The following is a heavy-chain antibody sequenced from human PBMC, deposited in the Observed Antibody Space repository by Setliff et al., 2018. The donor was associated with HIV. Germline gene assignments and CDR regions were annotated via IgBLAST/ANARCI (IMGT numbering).Heavy chain of an antibody. D-gene: IGHD3-10*01. Sequence: PSETLSLTCAVYGGSFSDYYWSWIRQPPGKGLEWIGEINHSGSTNYNPSLKSRVTISVDTSKNQFSLNLSSVTAAETAVYYCARVGYHGSGRYSFDYWGQGTLVTVSS. CDR3: ARVGYHGSGRYSFDY. CDR2: INHSGST. J-gene: IGHJ4*02. CDR1: GGSFSDYY. V-gene: IGHV4-34*01.